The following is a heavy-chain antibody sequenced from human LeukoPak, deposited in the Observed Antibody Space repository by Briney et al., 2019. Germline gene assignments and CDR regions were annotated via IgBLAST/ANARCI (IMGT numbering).Heavy chain of an antibody. CDR1: GFAFSSYS. Sequence: GGSLRLSCAASGFAFSSYSMNWVRQAPGKGLEWVSSISRSSSYIYYADSVKGRFTISRDNAKNSLYLQMNSLRAEDTAVYYCAKAHDSSSAGFDPWGQGTLVTVSS. V-gene: IGHV3-21*01. CDR3: AKAHDSSSAGFDP. CDR2: ISRSSSYI. J-gene: IGHJ5*02. D-gene: IGHD6-6*01.